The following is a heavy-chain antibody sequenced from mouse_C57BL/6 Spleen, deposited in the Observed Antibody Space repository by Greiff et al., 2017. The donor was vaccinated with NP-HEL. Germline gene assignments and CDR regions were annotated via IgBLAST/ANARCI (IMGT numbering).Heavy chain of an antibody. V-gene: IGHV1-82*01. D-gene: IGHD3-2*02. CDR2: IYPGDGDT. Sequence: QVQLKQSGPELVKPGASVKIPCKASGYAFSSSWMNWVKQRPGKGLEWIGRIYPGDGDTNYNGKFKGKATLTADKSSSTAYMQLSSLTSEDSAVYFCARGDSSGPFAYWGQGTLVTVSA. CDR3: ARGDSSGPFAY. CDR1: GYAFSSSW. J-gene: IGHJ3*01.